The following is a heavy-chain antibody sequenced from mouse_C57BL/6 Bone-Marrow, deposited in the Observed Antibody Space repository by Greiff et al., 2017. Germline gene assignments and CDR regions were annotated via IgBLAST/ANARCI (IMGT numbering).Heavy chain of an antibody. CDR1: GYAFTNYL. V-gene: IGHV1-54*01. Sequence: QVQLQQSGAELVRPGTSVKVSCKASGYAFTNYLIEWVKQRPGQGLEWIGVINPGSGGTNYNEKFKGKATLTADKSSSTAYMQLSSLTSEDSAVSFCARSGDRVWFAYWGQGTLVTVSA. CDR2: INPGSGGT. J-gene: IGHJ3*01. D-gene: IGHD2-13*01. CDR3: ARSGDRVWFAY.